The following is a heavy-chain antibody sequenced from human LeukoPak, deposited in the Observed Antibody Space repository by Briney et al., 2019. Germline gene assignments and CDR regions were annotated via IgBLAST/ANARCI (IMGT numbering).Heavy chain of an antibody. J-gene: IGHJ4*02. Sequence: SETLSLTCTVSGGSISSYYCSWIRQPPGTGLEWIGYIYTSGSTNYNPSHQSRLTISVDTSNNQFSLKLSSVTAADTAVYYCARGDGYNYWPFDYWGQGTLVTVSS. CDR3: ARGDGYNYWPFDY. V-gene: IGHV4-4*09. CDR1: GGSISSYY. CDR2: IYTSGST. D-gene: IGHD5-24*01.